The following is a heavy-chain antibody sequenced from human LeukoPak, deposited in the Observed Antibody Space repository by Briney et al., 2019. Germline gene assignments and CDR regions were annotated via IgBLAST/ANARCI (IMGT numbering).Heavy chain of an antibody. CDR3: TRSQAGYYYFPLDC. J-gene: IGHJ4*02. CDR1: GFTFDDYA. V-gene: IGHV3-9*01. D-gene: IGHD3-22*01. CDR2: ISWNSGTI. Sequence: PGGSLRLSCAASGFTFDDYAMHWVRQVPGKGLEWVSGISWNSGTIGYADSVKGRFTISRDNAKNSLYLQMSSLRAEDTAVYYCTRSQAGYYYFPLDCWGQGTLVTVSS.